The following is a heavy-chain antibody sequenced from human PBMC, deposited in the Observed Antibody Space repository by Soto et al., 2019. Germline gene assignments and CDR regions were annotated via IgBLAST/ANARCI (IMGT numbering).Heavy chain of an antibody. J-gene: IGHJ4*02. Sequence: PSETLSLTCAVSGYSISSGYYWGWIRQPPGKGLEWIGSIYHSGSTYYNPSLKSRVTISVDTSKNQFSLKLSSVTAADTAVYYCARKVIAPDYWAEGTLVTFSS. V-gene: IGHV4-38-2*01. CDR3: ARKVIAPDY. CDR1: GYSISSGYY. D-gene: IGHD3-3*02. CDR2: IYHSGST.